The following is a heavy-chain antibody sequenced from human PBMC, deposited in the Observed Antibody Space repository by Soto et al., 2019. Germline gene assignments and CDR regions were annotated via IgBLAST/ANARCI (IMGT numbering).Heavy chain of an antibody. D-gene: IGHD3-3*01. CDR2: ISDSSTST. J-gene: IGHJ5*02. CDR3: AKGAPFWSLDWFDP. CDR1: GFTFSRFS. Sequence: EVQLLESGGGLVQPGGSLRLSCAASGFTFSRFSMSWVRQAPGKGLEWVSGISDSSTSTYYADSVKGRFTISRDNSKNTLYLQMNSLRVEDTAVYFWAKGAPFWSLDWFDPWGQGTLVTVSS. V-gene: IGHV3-23*01.